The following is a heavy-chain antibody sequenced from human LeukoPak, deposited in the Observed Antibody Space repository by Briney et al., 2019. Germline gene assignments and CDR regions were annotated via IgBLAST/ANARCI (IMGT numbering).Heavy chain of an antibody. CDR1: GGTFSSYA. Sequence: SVKVSCKASGGTFSSYAISWVRQAPGQGLEWMGGIIPIFGTANYAQKFQGRVTITADESTSTAYMELSSPRSEDTAVYYCARYSGYDFNPGLDYWGQGTLVTVSS. D-gene: IGHD5-12*01. CDR3: ARYSGYDFNPGLDY. J-gene: IGHJ4*02. V-gene: IGHV1-69*01. CDR2: IIPIFGTA.